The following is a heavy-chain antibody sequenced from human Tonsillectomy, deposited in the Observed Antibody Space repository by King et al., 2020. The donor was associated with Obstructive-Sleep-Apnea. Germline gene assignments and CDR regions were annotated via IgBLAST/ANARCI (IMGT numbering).Heavy chain of an antibody. CDR1: GDSISNYY. CDR3: ARHARRQRCSDS. J-gene: IGHJ4*02. V-gene: IGHV4-59*08. Sequence: VQLQESGPGLVKPSETLSLTCTVSGDSISNYYWSWIRQPPGKGLEWIAYIYYDGTTNYNPSLKSRVSISEDTSKNQFSLNLSSVTAADTAVYYCARHARRQRCSDSWGQGTLVTVSS. CDR2: IYYDGTT. D-gene: IGHD5-12*01.